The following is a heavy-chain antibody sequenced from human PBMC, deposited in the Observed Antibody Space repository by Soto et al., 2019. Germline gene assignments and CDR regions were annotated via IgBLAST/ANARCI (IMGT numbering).Heavy chain of an antibody. V-gene: IGHV5-10-1*01. J-gene: IGHJ5*02. CDR1: GYSFTSYW. Sequence: XESLKISCKGSGYSFTSYWISWVRRMPGKGLEWMGRIDPSDSYTNYSPSFQGHVTISADKSISTAYLQWSSLKASDTAMYYCARHRRYYYGSGSQGGWFDPWGQGTLVTVSS. CDR3: ARHRRYYYGSGSQGGWFDP. CDR2: IDPSDSYT. D-gene: IGHD3-10*01.